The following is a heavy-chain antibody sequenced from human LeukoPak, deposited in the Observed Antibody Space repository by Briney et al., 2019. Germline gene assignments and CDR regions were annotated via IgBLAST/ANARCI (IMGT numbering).Heavy chain of an antibody. CDR3: AGHHPRNTVDF. CDR1: GGFISSYY. D-gene: IGHD2/OR15-2a*01. V-gene: IGHV4-59*08. Sequence: SETLSLTCTVSGGFISSYYWSWIRQPPGKGLEWIAYISDIGSINYNPSLKSRVTISLDTSKNQSSLKLSSVTAADTAVYYCAGHHPRNTVDFWGQGTLVTVSS. CDR2: ISDIGSI. J-gene: IGHJ4*02.